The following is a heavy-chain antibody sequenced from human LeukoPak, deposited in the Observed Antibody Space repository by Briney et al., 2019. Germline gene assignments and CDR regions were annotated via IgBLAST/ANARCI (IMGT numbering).Heavy chain of an antibody. CDR1: GFTFSSYW. CDR2: ISGSGGST. CDR3: AKLLIAALDY. Sequence: GGSLRLSCAASGFTFSSYWMHWVRQAPGKGLEWVSGISGSGGSTYYADSVKGRFTISRDNSKNTLYLQMNSLRAEDTAVYYCAKLLIAALDYWGQGTLVTVSS. V-gene: IGHV3-23*01. J-gene: IGHJ4*02. D-gene: IGHD6-13*01.